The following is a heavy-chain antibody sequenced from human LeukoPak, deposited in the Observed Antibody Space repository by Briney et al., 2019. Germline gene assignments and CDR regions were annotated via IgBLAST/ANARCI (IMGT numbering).Heavy chain of an antibody. Sequence: SVKVSCKASGGTFSSYAISWVRQAPGQGLEWMGGIIPIFGTANYAQKFQGRVTIITDESTSTAYMELSSLRSEDTAVYYCARGGPNWFDPWGQGTLVTVSS. CDR2: IIPIFGTA. CDR3: ARGGPNWFDP. V-gene: IGHV1-69*05. J-gene: IGHJ5*02. CDR1: GGTFSSYA.